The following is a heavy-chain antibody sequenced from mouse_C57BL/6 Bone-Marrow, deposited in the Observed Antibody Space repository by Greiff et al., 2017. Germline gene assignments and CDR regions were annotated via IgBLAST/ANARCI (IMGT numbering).Heavy chain of an antibody. CDR3: ARPTVPARGYAMDY. V-gene: IGHV1-66*01. CDR1: GYSFTSYY. CDR2: IYPGSGNT. J-gene: IGHJ4*01. Sequence: QVQLQQSGPELVKPGASVKISCKASGYSFTSYYIHWVKQRPGQGLEWIGWIYPGSGNTKYNEKFKGKATLTADTSSSTAYMQLSSLTSEDSAVYYCARPTVPARGYAMDYWGQGTSVTVSS. D-gene: IGHD1-1*01.